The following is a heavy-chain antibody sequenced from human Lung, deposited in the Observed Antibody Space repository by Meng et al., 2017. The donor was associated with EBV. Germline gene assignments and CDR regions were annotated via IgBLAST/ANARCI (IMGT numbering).Heavy chain of an antibody. J-gene: IGHJ2*01. D-gene: IGHD1-1*01. V-gene: IGHV6-1*01. CDR1: CDTCSSSIAA. CDR3: SRGANSVFDL. Sequence: QVRLHHSHPVLVKPSQPPPFTWVTSCDTCSSSIAAWTCISQSPTRGLKWLGRTYYRSKLYNDYAVFVNSRITINPDTSKHQFSLQLNSVTPEDTAVYYCSRGANSVFDLWGRGTLVTVSS. CDR2: TYYRSKLYN.